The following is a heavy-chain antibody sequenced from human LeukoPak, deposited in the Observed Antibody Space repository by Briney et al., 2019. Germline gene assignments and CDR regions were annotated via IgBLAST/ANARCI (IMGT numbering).Heavy chain of an antibody. CDR3: ARDTGLAAAGCYYYMDV. D-gene: IGHD6-13*01. V-gene: IGHV1-46*01. CDR2: INPSGGST. CDR1: GYTFTSYY. J-gene: IGHJ6*03. Sequence: ASVKVSCKASGYTFTSYYMHWVRQAPGQGLEWMGIINPSGGSTSYAQKFQGRVTMTRDMSTSTVYMELGSLRSEDTAVYYCARDTGLAAAGCYYYMDVWGKGTTVTVSS.